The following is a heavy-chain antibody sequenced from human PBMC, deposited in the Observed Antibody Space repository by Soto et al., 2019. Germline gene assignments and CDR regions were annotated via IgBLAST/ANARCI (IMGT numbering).Heavy chain of an antibody. V-gene: IGHV3-48*01. CDR1: GFTFSSYS. Sequence: EVQVVESGGGLVQPGGSLRLSCAASGFTFSSYSMNWVRQAPGKGLEWVSNISSSSITKFYADSVKGQFTISRDNARNSLYLQMNSLRAEDTAVYYCARDIDGGGQGTLVTVSS. CDR3: ARDIDG. J-gene: IGHJ4*02. CDR2: ISSSSITK. D-gene: IGHD2-15*01.